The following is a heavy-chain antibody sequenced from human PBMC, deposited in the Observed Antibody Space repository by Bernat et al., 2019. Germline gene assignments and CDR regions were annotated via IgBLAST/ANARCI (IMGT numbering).Heavy chain of an antibody. Sequence: VQLVESGGGLVQPGGSLRLSCAASGFTFSSYWMHWVRQAPGKGLVWVSRINSDGSSTSYADSVKGRFTMSRDNAKNTLYLKMNSLRAEDTAVYYCARSDFSSSWNNSYYYGMDVWGQGTTVTVSS. CDR1: GFTFSSYW. CDR2: INSDGSST. V-gene: IGHV3-74*01. J-gene: IGHJ6*02. CDR3: ARSDFSSSWNNSYYYGMDV. D-gene: IGHD6-13*01.